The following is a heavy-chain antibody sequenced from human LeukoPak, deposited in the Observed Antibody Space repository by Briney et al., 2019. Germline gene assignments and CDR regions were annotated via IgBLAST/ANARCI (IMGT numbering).Heavy chain of an antibody. D-gene: IGHD2-15*01. J-gene: IGHJ6*03. CDR1: GFTFSSNA. V-gene: IGHV3-30-3*01. Sequence: GGSLRLSCAASGFTFSSNAMHRVRQAPGKGLEWLSVISFGGSNKYYADSVKGRFTISRDKSKNTLSLQMNGLRVEDTAVYYCAKVMPPGRIRFYSYYMDVWGKGTTVSVS. CDR2: ISFGGSNK. CDR3: AKVMPPGRIRFYSYYMDV.